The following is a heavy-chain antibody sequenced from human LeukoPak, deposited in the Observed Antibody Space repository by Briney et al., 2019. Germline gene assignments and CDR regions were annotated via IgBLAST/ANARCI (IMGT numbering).Heavy chain of an antibody. CDR1: GFTFSSYG. CDR2: ISGGGVST. Sequence: GGSLRLSCAASGFTFSSYGMSWVRQAPEKGLQWVSAISGGGVSTYYADSVRGRFTISRDNSKNTLYLQMNSLRAEDTAVYYCARKVAAPDYWGQGNLVTVSS. V-gene: IGHV3-23*01. D-gene: IGHD6-19*01. CDR3: ARKVAAPDY. J-gene: IGHJ4*02.